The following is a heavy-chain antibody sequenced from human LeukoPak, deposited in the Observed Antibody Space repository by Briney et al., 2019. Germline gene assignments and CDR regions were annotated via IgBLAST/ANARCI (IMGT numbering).Heavy chain of an antibody. D-gene: IGHD3-3*01. J-gene: IGHJ4*02. Sequence: GGSLRLSXAASGFTFSSYWMSWVRQAPGKGLEWVSSISSSSSYIYYADSVKGRFTISRDNAKNSLYLQMNSLRAEDTAVYYCAREVTIFGVVIPFDYWGQGTLVTVSS. CDR3: AREVTIFGVVIPFDY. V-gene: IGHV3-21*01. CDR1: GFTFSSYW. CDR2: ISSSSSYI.